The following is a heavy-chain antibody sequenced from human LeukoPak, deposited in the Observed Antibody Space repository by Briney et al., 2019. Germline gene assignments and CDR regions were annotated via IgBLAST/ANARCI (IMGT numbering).Heavy chain of an antibody. CDR2: TYYRSKWYN. V-gene: IGHV6-1*01. Sequence: SQTLSLTCAISGDSVSSISAAWSWIRQSPSRGLEWLGRTYYRSKWYNDYAVSVKSRITINPDTSKNQFSLQLNSVTPEDTAVYYCARVDEKWLLHAFDIWGQGTMVTVSS. CDR3: ARVDEKWLLHAFDI. J-gene: IGHJ3*02. D-gene: IGHD5-12*01. CDR1: GDSVSSISAA.